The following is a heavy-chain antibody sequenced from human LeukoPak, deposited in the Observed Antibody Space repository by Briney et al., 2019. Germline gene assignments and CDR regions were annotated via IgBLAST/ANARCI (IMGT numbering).Heavy chain of an antibody. D-gene: IGHD3-3*01. CDR2: IYLSGST. CDR3: ARDGTDFDFWSDYAGGNAFDI. J-gene: IGHJ3*02. CDR1: GGSISSGGYY. Sequence: SETLSLTCAVYGGSISSGGYYWSWIRQPPGKGLEWIGYIYLSGSTYYNPSLKSRVTISVDRSKNQFSLKLSSVTAADTAVYYCARDGTDFDFWSDYAGGNAFDIWGQGTMVTVSS. V-gene: IGHV4-30-2*01.